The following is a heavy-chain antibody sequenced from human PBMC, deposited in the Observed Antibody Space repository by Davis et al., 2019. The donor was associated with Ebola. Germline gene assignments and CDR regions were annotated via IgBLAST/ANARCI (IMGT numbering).Heavy chain of an antibody. CDR3: ARDRNWGCEY. J-gene: IGHJ4*02. D-gene: IGHD7-27*01. V-gene: IGHV3-30*02. Sequence: GESLKISCAASGFPFSSYGFHWVRQAPGKGLEWLAFIRPDGNDRYYTDSVKGRFTASKDNSKNTLYLQMNDLRAEDTAEYYCARDRNWGCEYWGQGTLVTVSS. CDR2: IRPDGNDR. CDR1: GFPFSSYG.